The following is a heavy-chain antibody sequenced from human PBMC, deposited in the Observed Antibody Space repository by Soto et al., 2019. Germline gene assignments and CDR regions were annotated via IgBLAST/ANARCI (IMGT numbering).Heavy chain of an antibody. CDR2: INPKYGGT. V-gene: IGHV1-2*02. CDR3: AREERTELDF. CDR1: GYTFTDAY. J-gene: IGHJ4*02. Sequence: QVRLVQSGAEVKKPGASVNVTCKPSGYTFTDAYIHWVRQAPGQGLEWLGWINPKYGGTNYAQKFQGRVTMTRDPSSSTAFMELSSLDSNVTAVYYCAREERTELDFWGQGTLVTVSS. D-gene: IGHD1-1*01.